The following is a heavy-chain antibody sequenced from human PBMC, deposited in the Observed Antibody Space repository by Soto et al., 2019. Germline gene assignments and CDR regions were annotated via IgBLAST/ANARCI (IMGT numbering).Heavy chain of an antibody. CDR1: GGTFSSYA. CDR3: ASSESSGWSRDNWFDP. Sequence: QVQLVQSGAEVKKPGSSVKVSCKASGGTFSSYAISWVRQAPGQGLEWMGGIIPIFGTANYAQKFQGRVTITADEATSTAYMELSSLRSEDKAVYYCASSESSGWSRDNWFDPWGQGTLVTVSS. J-gene: IGHJ5*02. CDR2: IIPIFGTA. V-gene: IGHV1-69*01. D-gene: IGHD6-19*01.